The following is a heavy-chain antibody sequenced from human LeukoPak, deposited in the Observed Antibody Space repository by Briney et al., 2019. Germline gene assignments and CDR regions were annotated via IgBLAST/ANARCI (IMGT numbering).Heavy chain of an antibody. Sequence: ASVKVSCKASGYTFTGYYMHWVRQAPGQGLEWMGWINPNSGGTNYAQKFQGRVTMTRDTSISTAYMELSRLRSDDTAVYYCARATIFGVVPSDYWGQGTLVTVSS. V-gene: IGHV1-2*02. CDR3: ARATIFGVVPSDY. J-gene: IGHJ4*02. D-gene: IGHD3-3*01. CDR1: GYTFTGYY. CDR2: INPNSGGT.